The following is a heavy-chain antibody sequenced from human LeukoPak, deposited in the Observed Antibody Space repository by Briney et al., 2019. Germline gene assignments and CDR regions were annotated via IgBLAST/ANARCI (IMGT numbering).Heavy chain of an antibody. D-gene: IGHD3-9*01. V-gene: IGHV1-8*01. CDR2: MNPNSGNT. CDR3: ARGCDILTGYHPHYYYYGMDV. Sequence: ASVKVSCKASGYTFTSYDINWVRQATGQGLEWKGWMNPNSGNTGYAQKFQGRVTMTRNTSISTAYMELSSLRSEDTAVYYCARGCDILTGYHPHYYYYGMDVWGQGTTVTVSS. J-gene: IGHJ6*02. CDR1: GYTFTSYD.